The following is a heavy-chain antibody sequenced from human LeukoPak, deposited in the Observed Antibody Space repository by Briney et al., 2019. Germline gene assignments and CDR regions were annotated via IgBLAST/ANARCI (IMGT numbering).Heavy chain of an antibody. CDR1: VYIFTAYY. CDR2: MNVYSVDA. V-gene: IGHV1-2*02. Sequence: GASVKVSCKASVYIFTAYYLHWVRLAPGQGLEWMGWMNVYSVDATYAQKFQGRVTMTRDTSISTAYMELNTLTSDDTAVYYCARPGNWWFDPWGQGTLVPVSS. J-gene: IGHJ5*02. CDR3: ARPGNWWFDP. D-gene: IGHD3-10*01.